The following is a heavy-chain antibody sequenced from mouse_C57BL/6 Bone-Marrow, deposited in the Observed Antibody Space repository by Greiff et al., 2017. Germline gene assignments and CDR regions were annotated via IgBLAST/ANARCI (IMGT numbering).Heavy chain of an antibody. D-gene: IGHD1-1*01. V-gene: IGHV5-6*01. J-gene: IGHJ4*01. Sequence: EVHLVESGGGLVKPGGSLKLSCAASGFTFSSYGMSWVRQTPDKRLEWVATISSGGSYTYYPDSVKGRFTISRDNAKNTLYLQMSSLKSEDTAMYYCARPGSSYAMDYWGQGTSVTVSS. CDR1: GFTFSSYG. CDR2: ISSGGSYT. CDR3: ARPGSSYAMDY.